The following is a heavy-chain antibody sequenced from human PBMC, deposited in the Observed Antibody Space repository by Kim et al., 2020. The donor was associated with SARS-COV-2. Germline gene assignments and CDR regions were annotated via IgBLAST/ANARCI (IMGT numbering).Heavy chain of an antibody. Sequence: GGSLRLSCAASGFTFSNHGMHWVRQAPGKGLEWVAVIWYDGSNKYYADSVKGRFTISRDNSKNTLYLQMNSLRAEDTAVYYCAREDYGGNSRGFDYWGQGTLVTVSS. V-gene: IGHV3-33*01. CDR3: AREDYGGNSRGFDY. CDR1: GFTFSNHG. CDR2: IWYDGSNK. D-gene: IGHD4-17*01. J-gene: IGHJ4*02.